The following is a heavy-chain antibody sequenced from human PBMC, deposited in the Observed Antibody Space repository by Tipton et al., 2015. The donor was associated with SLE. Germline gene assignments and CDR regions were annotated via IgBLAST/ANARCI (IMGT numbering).Heavy chain of an antibody. CDR1: DGSFSGYY. CDR3: ARDVNSGRHFDY. CDR2: VHYSGST. J-gene: IGHJ4*02. V-gene: IGHV4-34*09. D-gene: IGHD4-23*01. Sequence: TLSLTCAVYDGSFSGYYWSWIRQPPVNGLEWIGSVHYSGSTYYSPSLTSRVTISVDTSKNQFSLRLSSVTAADTAVYYCARDVNSGRHFDYWGQGTLVTVSS.